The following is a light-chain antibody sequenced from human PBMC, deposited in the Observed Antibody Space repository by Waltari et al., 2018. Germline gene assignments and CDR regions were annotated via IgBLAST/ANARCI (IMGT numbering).Light chain of an antibody. CDR1: QSISSY. Sequence: DIQMTQSPSSLSASVGDRVTITRRASQSISSYLNWYQQKPGKAPKLLIYAASSLQSEVPSRFSGSGSRRDITHTSSSLLPEEFATYYCQQSYRTPYTCGQGTKLESK. CDR3: QQSYRTPYT. CDR2: AAS. J-gene: IGKJ2*01. V-gene: IGKV1-39*01.